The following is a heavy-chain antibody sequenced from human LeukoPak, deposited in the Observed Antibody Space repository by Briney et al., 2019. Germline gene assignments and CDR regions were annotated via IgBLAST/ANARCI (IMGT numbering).Heavy chain of an antibody. CDR2: IYYSGST. CDR1: GGSISSHY. Sequence: SETLSLTCTVSGGSISSHYWSWIRQPPGKGLEWIGYIYYSGSTNYNPSLKSRVTISVDTPKNQFSLKLSSVTAADTAVYYCARDIYDYVWGSYPLWGQGTLVTVSS. J-gene: IGHJ4*02. V-gene: IGHV4-59*11. D-gene: IGHD3-16*02. CDR3: ARDIYDYVWGSYPL.